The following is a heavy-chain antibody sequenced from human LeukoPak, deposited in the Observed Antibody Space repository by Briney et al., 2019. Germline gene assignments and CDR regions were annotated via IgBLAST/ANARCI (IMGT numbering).Heavy chain of an antibody. V-gene: IGHV4-39*07. CDR3: ARDSGIDCSSTSCHEFDY. D-gene: IGHD2-2*01. Sequence: SETLSLTCTVSGGSISSSSYYWGWIRQPPGKGLEWIGSIYYSGSTYYNPSLKSRVTISVDTSKNQFSLKLSSVTAADTAVYYCARDSGIDCSSTSCHEFDYWGQGTLVTASS. J-gene: IGHJ4*02. CDR2: IYYSGST. CDR1: GGSISSSSYY.